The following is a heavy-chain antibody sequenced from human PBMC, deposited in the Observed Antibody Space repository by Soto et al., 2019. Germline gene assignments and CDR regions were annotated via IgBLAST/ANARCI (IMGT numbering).Heavy chain of an antibody. J-gene: IGHJ4*02. CDR1: GFTFSSYA. CDR3: ARDSPTGSNYYDSSGYSPLVDY. D-gene: IGHD3-22*01. V-gene: IGHV3-30-3*01. Sequence: GGSLRLSCAASGFTFSSYAMHWVRQAPGKGLEWVAVISYDGSNKYYADSVKGRFTISRDNSKNTLYLQMNSLRAEDTAVYYCARDSPTGSNYYDSSGYSPLVDYWGQGTLVTVS. CDR2: ISYDGSNK.